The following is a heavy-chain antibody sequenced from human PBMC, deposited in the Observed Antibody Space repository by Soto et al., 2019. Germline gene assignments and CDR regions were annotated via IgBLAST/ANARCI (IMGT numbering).Heavy chain of an antibody. Sequence: SETLSLTCAVSGYSISSGYYWGWIRQPPGKGLEWIGSIYHSGSTYYNPSLKSRVTISVDTSKNQFSLKLSSVTAADTAVYYCARDPSRATARWFGPWGQGTLVTVSS. J-gene: IGHJ5*02. CDR1: GYSISSGYY. CDR2: IYHSGST. D-gene: IGHD5-12*01. CDR3: ARDPSRATARWFGP. V-gene: IGHV4-38-2*02.